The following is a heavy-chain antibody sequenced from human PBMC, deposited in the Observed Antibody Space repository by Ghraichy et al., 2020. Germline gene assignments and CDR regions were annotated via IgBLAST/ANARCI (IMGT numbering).Heavy chain of an antibody. CDR3: AAEGGITGTLDAFDI. CDR1: GFTFTSSA. CDR2: IVVGSGNT. J-gene: IGHJ3*02. Sequence: SVKVSCKASGFTFTSSAVQWVRQARGQRLEWIGWIVVGSGNTNYAQKFQERVTITRDMSTSTAYMELSSLRSEDTAVYYCAAEGGITGTLDAFDIWGQGTMVTVSS. D-gene: IGHD1-7*01. V-gene: IGHV1-58*01.